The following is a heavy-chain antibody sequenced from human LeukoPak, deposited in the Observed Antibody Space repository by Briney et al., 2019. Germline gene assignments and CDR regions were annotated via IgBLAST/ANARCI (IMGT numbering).Heavy chain of an antibody. J-gene: IGHJ4*02. CDR1: GFTFSSYW. D-gene: IGHD5-18*01. CDR3: ARGLVDTAMVVFDY. CDR2: ISSSSSYI. Sequence: GGSLRLSCAASGFTFSSYWMHWVRQAPGKGLEWVSSISSSSSYIYYADSVKGRFTISRDNAKNSLYLQMNSLRAEDTAVYYCARGLVDTAMVVFDYWGQGTLVTVSS. V-gene: IGHV3-21*01.